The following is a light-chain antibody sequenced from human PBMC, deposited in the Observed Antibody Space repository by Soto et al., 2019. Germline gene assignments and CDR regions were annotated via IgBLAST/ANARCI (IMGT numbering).Light chain of an antibody. V-gene: IGKV1-39*01. CDR3: QQTHTIPWT. CDR1: QSVGPY. J-gene: IGKJ1*01. CDR2: AAS. Sequence: IQMTQSPSSLSASVGDRVTITCRASQSVGPYLNWCQQKPGKAPKLLIYAASSLQSGVPSRFSGSGSGTDFTLTISSLQPEDFATYYCQQTHTIPWTFGQGTKVEIK.